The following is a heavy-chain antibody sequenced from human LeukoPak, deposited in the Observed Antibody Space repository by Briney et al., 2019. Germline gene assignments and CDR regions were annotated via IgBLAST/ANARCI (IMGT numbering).Heavy chain of an antibody. Sequence: GGSLKLSCAASGFTFSSYWMHWVREAPGKRQLWVSHIRGDESSTSYADSVEGRFTISRDNAKNTLYLKMNSLRAEDTAVYFCAREPHSDYSDHSDAFDIWGQGTMVTVSS. D-gene: IGHD4-17*01. CDR3: AREPHSDYSDHSDAFDI. CDR2: IRGDESST. J-gene: IGHJ3*02. CDR1: GFTFSSYW. V-gene: IGHV3-74*01.